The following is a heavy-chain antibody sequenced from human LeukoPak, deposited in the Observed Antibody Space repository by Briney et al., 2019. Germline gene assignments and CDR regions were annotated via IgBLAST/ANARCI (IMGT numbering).Heavy chain of an antibody. CDR3: AKDPNFYYCMDV. CDR2: ISGSGVST. CDR1: GFTFSSYG. Sequence: GGSLRLSCAASGFTFSSYGMSWVRQAPGKGLEWVSGISGSGVSTYYADSVKGRFTISRDNSKNTLYLQMNSLRAEDTAVYYCAKDPNFYYCMDVWGKGTTVTISS. J-gene: IGHJ6*03. V-gene: IGHV3-23*01.